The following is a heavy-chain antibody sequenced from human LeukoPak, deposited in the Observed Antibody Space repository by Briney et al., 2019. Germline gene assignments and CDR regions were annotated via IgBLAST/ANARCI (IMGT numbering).Heavy chain of an antibody. V-gene: IGHV3-48*04. CDR1: GFTFSTHD. CDR2: INSRSSTI. Sequence: GGSLRLSCAASGFTFSTHDVNWVRQAPGKGLGWVSFINSRSSTIYYADSVKGRFTISRDNAKNSLYLQINSLRAEDTAVYYCTSHTGTGDAFRPFHIWGQGTMVTVSS. CDR3: TSHTGTGDAFRPFHI. D-gene: IGHD2-21*02. J-gene: IGHJ3*02.